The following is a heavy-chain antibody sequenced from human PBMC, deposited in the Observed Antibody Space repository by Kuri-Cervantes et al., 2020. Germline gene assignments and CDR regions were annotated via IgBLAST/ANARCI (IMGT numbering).Heavy chain of an antibody. Sequence: ESLKISCTVSGGSISSSSYYWGWIRQPPGKGLEWIGSIYYSGSTYYNPSLKSRVTISVDTSKNQFSLKLSSVTAADTAVYYCARYALSIAVAGIRGFDYWGQGTLVTVSS. CDR1: GGSISSSSYY. J-gene: IGHJ4*02. CDR2: IYYSGST. D-gene: IGHD6-19*01. V-gene: IGHV4-39*01. CDR3: ARYALSIAVAGIRGFDY.